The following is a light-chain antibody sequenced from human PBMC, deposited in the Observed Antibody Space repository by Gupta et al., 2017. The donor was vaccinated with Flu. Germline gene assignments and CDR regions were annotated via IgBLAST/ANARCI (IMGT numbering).Light chain of an antibody. CDR1: QGISSY. CDR3: QQYDNLPRGFT. CDR2: DAS. J-gene: IGKJ3*01. Sequence: DIQITHSPSSLSASIGDRVTITCQASQGISSYLNWYQQKPGKAPKLLIYDASNLETGVPARFSGSGSGTDFTFTISSLQPEDFAAYYCQQYDNLPRGFTFGPGTKVEIK. V-gene: IGKV1-33*01.